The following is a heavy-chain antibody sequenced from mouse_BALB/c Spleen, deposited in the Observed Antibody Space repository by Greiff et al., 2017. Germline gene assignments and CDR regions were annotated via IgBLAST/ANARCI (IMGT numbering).Heavy chain of an antibody. V-gene: IGHV14-3*02. D-gene: IGHD1-1*01. CDR3: ALHYYGSSYYLDY. CDR2: IDPANGNT. Sequence: EVKLVESGAELVKPGASVKLSCTASGFNIKDTYMHWVKQRPEQGLEWIGRIDPANGNTKYDPKFQGKATITADTSSNTAYLQLSSLTSEDTAVYYCALHYYGSSYYLDYWGQGTTLTVSS. CDR1: GFNIKDTY. J-gene: IGHJ2*01.